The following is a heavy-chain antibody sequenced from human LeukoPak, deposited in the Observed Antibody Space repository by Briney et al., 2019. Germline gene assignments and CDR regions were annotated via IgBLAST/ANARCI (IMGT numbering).Heavy chain of an antibody. CDR3: ARDGSGSYMPFDY. J-gene: IGHJ4*02. D-gene: IGHD3-10*01. CDR2: INPSGGST. CDR1: GYTFTSYY. V-gene: IGHV1-46*01. Sequence: ASVKVSCKASGYTFTSYYMHWVRQAPRQGLEWMGIINPSGGSTSYAQKFQGRVTMTTDTSTNTAYMELRSLRSDDTAAYFCARDGSGSYMPFDYWGQGTLVTVSS.